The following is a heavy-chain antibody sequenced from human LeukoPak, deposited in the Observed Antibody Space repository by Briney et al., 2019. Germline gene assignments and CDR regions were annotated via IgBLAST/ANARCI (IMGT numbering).Heavy chain of an antibody. CDR2: VNPNSGGT. V-gene: IGHV1-2*04. J-gene: IGHJ3*02. CDR1: GYTFTGYY. CDR3: ARAGRITMVRGFDAFDI. Sequence: ASVKVSCKASGYTFTGYYMHWVRQAPGQGLEWMGWVNPNSGGTNYAQKFQGWVTMTRDTSISTAYMELSRLRSDDTAVYYCARAGRITMVRGFDAFDIWGQGTMVTVSS. D-gene: IGHD3-10*01.